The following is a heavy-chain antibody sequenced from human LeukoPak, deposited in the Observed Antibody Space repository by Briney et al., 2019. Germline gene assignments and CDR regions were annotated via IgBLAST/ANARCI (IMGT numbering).Heavy chain of an antibody. Sequence: PSETLSLTCSVPGGSISNYYWSWVRQPPGKGLEWIGYIYYGGSTKYNPSLKSRVTISVDTSKNQFSLKLTSVTAADTAVYYCARLGIGVVPSAMLGDYYFDYWGQGTLVTVSS. CDR1: GGSISNYY. D-gene: IGHD2-2*01. CDR3: ARLGIGVVPSAMLGDYYFDY. V-gene: IGHV4-59*08. J-gene: IGHJ4*02. CDR2: IYYGGST.